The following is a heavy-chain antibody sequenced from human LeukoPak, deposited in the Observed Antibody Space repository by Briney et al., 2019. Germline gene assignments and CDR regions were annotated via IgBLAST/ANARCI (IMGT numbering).Heavy chain of an antibody. CDR1: GGSISSGGYS. D-gene: IGHD3-10*01. Sequence: PSETLSLTCAVSGGSISSGGYSWSWIRQPPGKGLEWIGYIYHSGSTYYNPSLKSRVTISVDRSKNQFSLKLSSVTAADTAVYYCARVVNGITMVRGVGPMSWFDPWGQGTLVTVSS. V-gene: IGHV4-30-2*01. CDR3: ARVVNGITMVRGVGPMSWFDP. CDR2: IYHSGST. J-gene: IGHJ5*02.